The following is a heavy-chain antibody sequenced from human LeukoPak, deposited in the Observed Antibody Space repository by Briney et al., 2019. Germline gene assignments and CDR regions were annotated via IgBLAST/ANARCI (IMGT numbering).Heavy chain of an antibody. V-gene: IGHV4-39*01. Sequence: SETLSLTCTVSGGSISSSSYYWGWIRQPPGKGLEWIGSIYYSGSTYYNPPLKSRVTISVDTSKNQFSLKLSSVTAADTAVYYCASIQWRGHKPRTVDYCGQGTLVTVSS. J-gene: IGHJ4*02. D-gene: IGHD1-14*01. CDR2: IYYSGST. CDR1: GGSISSSSYY. CDR3: ASIQWRGHKPRTVDY.